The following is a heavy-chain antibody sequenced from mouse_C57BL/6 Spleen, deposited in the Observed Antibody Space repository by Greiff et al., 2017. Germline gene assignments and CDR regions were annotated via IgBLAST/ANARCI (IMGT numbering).Heavy chain of an antibody. CDR3: ARAPNSYYFDY. CDR2: IYPGNGDT. Sequence: QVQLQQSGAELVRPGASVTMSCKASGYTFTSYNMHWVKQTPRQGLEWIGAIYPGNGDTSYNQKSKGKATLTVDKSSSTAFMQLSSLTSEDSAVYFCARAPNSYYFDYWGQGTTLTVSS. V-gene: IGHV1-12*01. D-gene: IGHD3-3*01. CDR1: GYTFTSYN. J-gene: IGHJ2*01.